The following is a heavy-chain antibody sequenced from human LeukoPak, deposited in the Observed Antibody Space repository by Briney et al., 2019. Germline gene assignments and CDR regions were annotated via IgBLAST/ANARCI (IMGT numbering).Heavy chain of an antibody. CDR2: TNHSGST. CDR3: ASPRSQRYFDL. V-gene: IGHV4-34*01. CDR1: GGSFSGYY. Sequence: KPSETLSLACAVYGGSFSGYYWSWIRQPPGKGLEWIGETNHSGSTNYNPSLKSRVTISVDTSKNQFSLKLSSVTAADTAVYYCASPRSQRYFDLWGRGTLVTVSS. J-gene: IGHJ2*01.